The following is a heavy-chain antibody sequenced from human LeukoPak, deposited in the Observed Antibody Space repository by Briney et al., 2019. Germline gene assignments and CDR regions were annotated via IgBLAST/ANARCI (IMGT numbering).Heavy chain of an antibody. V-gene: IGHV7-4-1*02. D-gene: IGHD3-16*01. CDR2: INTNTGNP. CDR1: GYTFTSYA. CDR3: AREWGRSRHYGMDV. J-gene: IGHJ6*02. Sequence: ASVKVSCKASGYTFTSYAMNWVRQAPGQGLEWMGWINTNTGNPTYAQGFTGRFVFSLDTSVSTAYLQISSLKAEDTAVYYRAREWGRSRHYGMDVWGQGTTVTVSS.